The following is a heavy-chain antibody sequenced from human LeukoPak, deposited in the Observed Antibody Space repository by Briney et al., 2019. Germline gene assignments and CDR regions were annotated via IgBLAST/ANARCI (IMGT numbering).Heavy chain of an antibody. CDR1: GFAFSSYA. Sequence: GGSLRLSCAASGFAFSSYAMHWVRQAPGKGLEWVAVISYDGSNKYYADSVKGRFTISRDNSKNTLYLQMNSLRAEDTAVYYRARAEFTMIVVALFDYWGQGTLVTVSS. D-gene: IGHD3-22*01. CDR3: ARAEFTMIVVALFDY. J-gene: IGHJ4*02. CDR2: ISYDGSNK. V-gene: IGHV3-30-3*01.